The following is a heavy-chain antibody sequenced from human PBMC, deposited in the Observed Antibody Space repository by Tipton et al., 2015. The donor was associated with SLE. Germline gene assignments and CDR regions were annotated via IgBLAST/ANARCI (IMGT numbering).Heavy chain of an antibody. CDR1: GFTVSNIH. V-gene: IGHV3-66*01. J-gene: IGHJ4*02. CDR3: ARGKYYFDY. Sequence: SLRLSCAASGFTVSNIHMTWVRQAPGKGLEWVSNIYTSADTYYAESVKGRFTLSRDNSRNTLSLHMNSLRAEDTAVYYCARGKYYFDYWGQGALVTVSS. CDR2: IYTSADT.